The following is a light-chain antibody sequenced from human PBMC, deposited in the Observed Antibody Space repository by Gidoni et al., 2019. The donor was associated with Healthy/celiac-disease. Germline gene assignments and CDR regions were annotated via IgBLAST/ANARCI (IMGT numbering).Light chain of an antibody. V-gene: IGLV3-21*02. CDR1: NIGSKS. CDR2: DDS. CDR3: QVWDSSSDHLVV. Sequence: SYVLTQPPSVSVAPGQTARITCGGNNIGSKSVHWYQQKPGQAPVLVVYDDSDRPAGIPGRFSGSNSGNTATLTISRVEAGDEADYYCQVWDSSSDHLVVFGGGTKLTVL. J-gene: IGLJ2*01.